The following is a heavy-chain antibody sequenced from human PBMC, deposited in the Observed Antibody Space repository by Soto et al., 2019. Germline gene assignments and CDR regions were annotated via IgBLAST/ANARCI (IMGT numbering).Heavy chain of an antibody. CDR3: ARDWTYCSGGSCYYGMDV. CDR2: ISSSSSSM. CDR1: GFSFSAYR. V-gene: IGHV3-48*02. J-gene: IGHJ6*02. Sequence: EVQLVESGGGFVQPGGSLRLSCAASGFSFSAYRMNWVRQAPGKGLEWVSDISSSSSSMYYAGSGKGRFTISRDNDQNALFLQMNSLTDEVTAVYYCARDWTYCSGGSCYYGMDVWGQGTTVTVSS. D-gene: IGHD2-15*01.